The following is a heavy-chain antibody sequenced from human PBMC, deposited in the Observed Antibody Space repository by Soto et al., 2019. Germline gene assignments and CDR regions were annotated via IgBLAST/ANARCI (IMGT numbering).Heavy chain of an antibody. CDR3: AKERWAAAGTPTLDY. J-gene: IGHJ4*02. D-gene: IGHD6-13*01. V-gene: IGHV3-23*01. Sequence: EVQLLESGGGLVQPGGSLRLSCAASGFTFSSYAMSWVRQAPGKGLEWVSAISGGTSSTYYADSVKGRFTISRDNCNNTMYLQMNSLRAEDTAVYYCAKERWAAAGTPTLDYWGQGTLVTVSS. CDR1: GFTFSSYA. CDR2: ISGGTSST.